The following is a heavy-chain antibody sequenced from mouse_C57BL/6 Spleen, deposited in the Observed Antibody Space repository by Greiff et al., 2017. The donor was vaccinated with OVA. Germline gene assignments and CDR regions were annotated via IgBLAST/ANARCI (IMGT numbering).Heavy chain of an antibody. CDR2: IDPSDSET. V-gene: IGHV1-52*01. J-gene: IGHJ1*03. CDR1: GYTFTSYW. Sequence: QVQLQQPGAELVRPGSSVKLSCKASGYTFTSYWMHWVKQRPIQGLEWIGNIDPSDSETHYNQKFKDKATLTVDKSSSTAYMQLSSLTSEDSAVYYCASPYYYGSSCYFDVWGTGTTVTVSS. CDR3: ASPYYYGSSCYFDV. D-gene: IGHD1-1*01.